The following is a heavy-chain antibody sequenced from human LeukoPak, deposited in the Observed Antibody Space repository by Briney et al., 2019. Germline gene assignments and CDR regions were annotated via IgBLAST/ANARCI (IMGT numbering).Heavy chain of an antibody. V-gene: IGHV1-8*01. CDR2: MNSNTGDA. CDR3: ARKKCDYGDYYYGMDV. CDR1: GYTFTNYD. J-gene: IGHJ6*02. Sequence: ASVKVSCKASGYTFTNYDINWVRQATGQGLEWMGWMNSNTGDADYAQKFQGRATMTRNISISTAYMELSSLRFEDTAGYYCARKKCDYGDYYYGMDVWGQGTTVTVSS. D-gene: IGHD4-17*01.